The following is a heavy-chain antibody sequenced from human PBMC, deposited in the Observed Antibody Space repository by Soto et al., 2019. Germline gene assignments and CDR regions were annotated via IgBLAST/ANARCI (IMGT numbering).Heavy chain of an antibody. CDR1: GYTFTSYG. CDR2: ISAYNGNT. V-gene: IGHV1-18*01. CDR3: ARDLSGSYYRPYSCYGMDV. J-gene: IGHJ6*02. Sequence: QVQLVQSGAEVKKPGASVKVSCKASGYTFTSYGISWVRQAPGQGLEWMGWISAYNGNTNYAKKLQGRVTMTTDPSTSTSYMELTSLRSDDTAVYYCARDLSGSYYRPYSCYGMDVWGQGTTVTVSS. D-gene: IGHD1-26*01.